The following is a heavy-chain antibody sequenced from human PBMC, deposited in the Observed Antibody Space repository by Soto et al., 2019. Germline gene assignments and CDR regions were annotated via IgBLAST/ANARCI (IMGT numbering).Heavy chain of an antibody. CDR2: ISSSSSTI. Sequence: HPGGSLRLSCAASGFALSSYSMNWVRQAPGKGLEWVSYISSSSSTIYYGDSVKGRFTISRDNSKNTLYLQMNSLRAEDTAVYFCARDYPNNLGLGVFDVWGPGTMVTVSS. V-gene: IGHV3-48*04. CDR3: ARDYPNNLGLGVFDV. D-gene: IGHD3-3*01. J-gene: IGHJ3*01. CDR1: GFALSSYS.